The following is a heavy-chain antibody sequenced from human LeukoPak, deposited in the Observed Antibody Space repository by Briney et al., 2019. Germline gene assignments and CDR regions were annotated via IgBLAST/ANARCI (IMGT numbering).Heavy chain of an antibody. J-gene: IGHJ6*02. Sequence: PGGSLRLSCAASGFTFSSYDMHWVRQATGKGLEWVSAIGTAGDTYYPGSVKGRFTISRENAKNSLYLQMNSLRAGDTAVYYCARGGSVVGMDVWGQGTTVTVPS. CDR3: ARGGSVVGMDV. V-gene: IGHV3-13*01. CDR2: IGTAGDT. CDR1: GFTFSSYD. D-gene: IGHD3-16*01.